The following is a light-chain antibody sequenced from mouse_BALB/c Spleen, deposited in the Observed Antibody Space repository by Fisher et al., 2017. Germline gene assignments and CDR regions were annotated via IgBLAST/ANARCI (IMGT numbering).Light chain of an antibody. CDR2: SIS. J-gene: IGKJ5*01. CDR1: SSVSSSY. Sequence: IVLTQSPAIMSASLGERVTMTCTASSSVSSSYLHWYQQKPGSSPKLWIYSISNLASGVPARFSGSGSGTSYSLTINSMEAEDAATYYCQQWSSNPLTFGAGTKLELK. V-gene: IGKV4-74*01. CDR3: QQWSSNPLT.